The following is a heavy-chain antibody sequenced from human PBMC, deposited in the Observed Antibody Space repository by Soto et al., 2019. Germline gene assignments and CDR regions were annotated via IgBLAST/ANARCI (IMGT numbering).Heavy chain of an antibody. Sequence: ASVKVSCKASGYSFTVYYIHWLRRAPGEGPEWMGWINPNTGDAKYAQKFQGWVTLTRDTSISTAYMEMKRLKSDDTAVFYCVREGGTLGHSLGELFPTQNYHYYGMDVWGQGTTVTVSS. CDR1: GYSFTVYY. J-gene: IGHJ6*02. V-gene: IGHV1-2*04. D-gene: IGHD3-10*01. CDR2: INPNTGDA. CDR3: VREGGTLGHSLGELFPTQNYHYYGMDV.